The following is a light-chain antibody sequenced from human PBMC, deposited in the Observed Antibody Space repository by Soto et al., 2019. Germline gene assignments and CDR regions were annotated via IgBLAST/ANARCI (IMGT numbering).Light chain of an antibody. CDR2: DVN. CDR1: NSDVGGYNY. J-gene: IGLJ3*02. V-gene: IGLV2-14*03. CDR3: GLYNTNGSLM. Sequence: QSALTQPASVSGSPGQSITISCTGTNSDVGGYNYVSWYQQYPGKAPKLLIYDVNNRPSGAHDRFSGSTSGTAASLTIARLHAEDATDYFCGLYNTNGSLMFGPGTKLTVL.